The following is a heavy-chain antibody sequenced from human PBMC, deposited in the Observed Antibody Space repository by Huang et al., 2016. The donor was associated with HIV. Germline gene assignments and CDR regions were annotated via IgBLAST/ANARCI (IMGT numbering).Heavy chain of an antibody. J-gene: IGHJ3*02. Sequence: QVQLQESGPGLVKPSETLSLTCTVSGASINNGGYYWSWIRQPPGKGLEWIGYIYFSGNTHYNPSLKSLVSISIDTSKTQFSLSLKSVTATDTALYFCAREGVYDNTGHRGAAFDIWGRGTMVTVSS. D-gene: IGHD3-22*01. CDR3: AREGVYDNTGHRGAAFDI. V-gene: IGHV4-30-4*08. CDR2: IYFSGNT. CDR1: GASINNGGYY.